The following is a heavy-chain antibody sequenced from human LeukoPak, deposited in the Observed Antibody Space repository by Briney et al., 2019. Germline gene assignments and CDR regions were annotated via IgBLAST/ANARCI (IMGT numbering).Heavy chain of an antibody. Sequence: GASVKVSCKASGFTFTIYYMHWVRQAPEQGLEWMGIINPSGGSTSYAQKFQGRVTMTRDTSTSTVYMELSSLRSEDTAVYYCARESRGLAQYYFDYRGQGTLVTVSS. CDR1: GFTFTIYY. D-gene: IGHD3-10*01. V-gene: IGHV1-46*01. CDR2: INPSGGST. CDR3: ARESRGLAQYYFDY. J-gene: IGHJ4*02.